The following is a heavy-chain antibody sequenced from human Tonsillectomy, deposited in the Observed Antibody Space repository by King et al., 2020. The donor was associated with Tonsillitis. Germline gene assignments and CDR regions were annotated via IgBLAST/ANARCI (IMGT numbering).Heavy chain of an antibody. J-gene: IGHJ4*02. CDR2: IRNKANSHTT. D-gene: IGHD2-21*01. V-gene: IGHV3-72*01. CDR3: ASGGICGAVTCYNDYYDY. Sequence: VQLVESGGGLVQPGGSLRLSCAASGFIFSDHYMDWVRQAQGKGLEGVARIRNKANSHTTEYAASVKDRFTISRDDSYNSLLLQMNSLKIEDTAVYYFASGGICGAVTCYNDYYDYWGQGTLVTVSS. CDR1: GFIFSDHY.